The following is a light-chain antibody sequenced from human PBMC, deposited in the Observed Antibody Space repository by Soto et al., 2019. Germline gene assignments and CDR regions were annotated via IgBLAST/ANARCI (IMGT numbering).Light chain of an antibody. J-gene: IGKJ1*01. Sequence: EIVLTQSPGNLSLSPGEIATLSCRASQSVSGSYLAWYQQKPGQAPRLLIYGASSRATGIPDRFSGSGSGTDFTLTITRLEPEYFVVYYGQLYGNSRPFGQGTKVEIK. CDR2: GAS. CDR1: QSVSGSY. V-gene: IGKV3-20*01. CDR3: QLYGNSRP.